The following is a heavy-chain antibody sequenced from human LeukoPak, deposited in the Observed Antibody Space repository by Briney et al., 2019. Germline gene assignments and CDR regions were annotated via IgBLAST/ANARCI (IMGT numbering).Heavy chain of an antibody. CDR3: ARDSLYGSGSYSFDY. D-gene: IGHD3-10*01. J-gene: IGHJ4*02. V-gene: IGHV3-20*04. Sequence: PGGSLRLSCAAYGFTFDDYAMHWVRQAPGKGLEWVSGINWNGGSTGYADSVKGRFTISRDNAKNSLYLQMNSLRAEDTALYYCARDSLYGSGSYSFDYWGQGTLVTVSS. CDR2: INWNGGST. CDR1: GFTFDDYA.